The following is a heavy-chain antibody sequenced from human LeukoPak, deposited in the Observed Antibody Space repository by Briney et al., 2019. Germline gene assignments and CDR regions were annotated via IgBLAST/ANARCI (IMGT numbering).Heavy chain of an antibody. CDR1: GFPFNTYA. Sequence: GGSLRLSCSASGFPFNTYAIHWVRQAPGKGLEYVAGISSNGDNTDFADSAKGRFTISRDNSKSTLFLQMNSLRAEDTAVYFCTRDSALLGVAFDLWGQGPVVTVSS. D-gene: IGHD2-15*01. V-gene: IGHV3-64D*06. CDR3: TRDSALLGVAFDL. CDR2: ISSNGDNT. J-gene: IGHJ3*01.